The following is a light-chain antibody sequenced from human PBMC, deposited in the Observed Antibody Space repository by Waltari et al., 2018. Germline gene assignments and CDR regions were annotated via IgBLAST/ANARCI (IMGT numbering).Light chain of an antibody. CDR1: QGIVNN. CDR3: QQGYSYPFT. Sequence: DIQMTQSPSSLSASVGDTVTITCQASQGIVNNLNWYQQKPGKAPKLLIHRTSSLQSGIPSRFSGSGSVTYFTLTIISLQPEDFATYYCQQGYSYPFTFGPGTKLDIK. J-gene: IGKJ3*01. V-gene: IGKV1-16*01. CDR2: RTS.